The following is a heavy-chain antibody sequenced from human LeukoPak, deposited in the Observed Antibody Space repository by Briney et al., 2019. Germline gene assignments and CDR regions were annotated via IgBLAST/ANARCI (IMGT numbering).Heavy chain of an antibody. CDR1: GGTFSSYA. CDR2: IIPIFGIA. V-gene: IGHV1-69*04. J-gene: IGHJ6*02. D-gene: IGHD4/OR15-4a*01. CDR3: ARVVPRDAAYGFDYYYGMDV. Sequence: ASVKVSCKASGGTFSSYAISWVRQAPGQGLEWMGRIIPIFGIANYAQKFQGRVTITADKSTSTAYMELSSLRSEDTAVYYCARVVPRDAAYGFDYYYGMDVWGQGTTVTVSS.